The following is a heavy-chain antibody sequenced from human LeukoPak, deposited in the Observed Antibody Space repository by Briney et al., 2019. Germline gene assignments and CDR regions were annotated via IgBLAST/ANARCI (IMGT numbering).Heavy chain of an antibody. V-gene: IGHV5-51*01. Sequence: GESLKISCKRSGYSFTSYWIGWVRQMPGKGLEWMGIIYPGDSDTRYSPSFQGQVTISADKSISTAYLQWSSLKASDTAMYYCARSPYCGGDCYNFDYWGQGTLVTVSS. D-gene: IGHD2-21*02. J-gene: IGHJ4*02. CDR2: IYPGDSDT. CDR1: GYSFTSYW. CDR3: ARSPYCGGDCYNFDY.